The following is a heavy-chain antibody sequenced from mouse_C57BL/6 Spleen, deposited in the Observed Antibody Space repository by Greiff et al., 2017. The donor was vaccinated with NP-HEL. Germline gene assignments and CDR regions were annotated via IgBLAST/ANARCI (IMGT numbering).Heavy chain of an antibody. CDR2: IWSGGST. V-gene: IGHV2-2*01. CDR3: ARKGIYYYGSSSHYFDY. J-gene: IGHJ2*01. Sequence: QVQLQQSGPGLVQPSQSLSITCTVSGFSLTSYGVHWVRQSPGKGLEWLGVIWSGGSTDYNAAFISRLSISKDNSKSQVFFKMNSLQADDTAIYYCARKGIYYYGSSSHYFDYWGQGTTLTVSS. D-gene: IGHD1-1*01. CDR1: GFSLTSYG.